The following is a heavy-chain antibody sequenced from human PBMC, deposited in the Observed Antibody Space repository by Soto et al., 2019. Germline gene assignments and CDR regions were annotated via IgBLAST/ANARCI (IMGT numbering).Heavy chain of an antibody. J-gene: IGHJ4*02. D-gene: IGHD3-10*01. Sequence: QVQLVQSGAEVKKPGASVKVSCKASGYTFTSYYMHWVRQAPGQGLEWMGIINPSGGSTSYAQKFQGRVTMTRDTSTSTVYMELSXLRSEDTAVYYCXXXXXXXMVRGVIMGGLDYWGQGTLVTVSS. V-gene: IGHV1-46*01. CDR3: XXXXXXXMVRGVIMGGLDY. CDR2: INPSGGST. CDR1: GYTFTSYY.